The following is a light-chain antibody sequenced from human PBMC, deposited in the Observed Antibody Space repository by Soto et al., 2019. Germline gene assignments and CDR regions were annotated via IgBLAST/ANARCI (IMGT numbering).Light chain of an antibody. CDR3: QHYSSDRTT. CDR2: EMS. J-gene: IGKJ1*01. CDR1: QSINKW. Sequence: DIPMTQSPSTLSASVGDRVTISCRASQSINKWLAWYQQKPGKAPKLLIYEMSTLDSGVPSRFSGSASGTEFSLTISSLQPDDFATYYCQHYSSDRTTFGQGTKVEI. V-gene: IGKV1-5*03.